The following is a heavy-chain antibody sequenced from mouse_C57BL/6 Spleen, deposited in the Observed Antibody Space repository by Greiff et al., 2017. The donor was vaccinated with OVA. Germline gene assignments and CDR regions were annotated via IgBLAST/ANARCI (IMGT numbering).Heavy chain of an antibody. CDR3: ARAGYGKGYAMDY. CDR1: GFTFSDYG. J-gene: IGHJ4*01. Sequence: EVQVVESGGGLVKPGGSLKLSCAASGFTFSDYGMHWVRQAPEKGLEWVAYISSGSSTIYYADTVKGRFTISRDNAKNTLFLQMTSLRSEDTAMYYCARAGYGKGYAMDYWGQGTSVTVSS. D-gene: IGHD2-1*01. CDR2: ISSGSSTI. V-gene: IGHV5-17*01.